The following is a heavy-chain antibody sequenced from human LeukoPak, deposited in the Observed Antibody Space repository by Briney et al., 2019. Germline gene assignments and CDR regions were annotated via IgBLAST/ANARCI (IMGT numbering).Heavy chain of an antibody. Sequence: SVKVSCKASGFTFATPAVQWVRQARGQRLEWIGWIVVGSNNTNYAQKFQERATITRDLSTGTAYMELSSLRSEDTAVYYCAAPGYSSGWYGLWGQGTLVTVSS. V-gene: IGHV1-58*01. J-gene: IGHJ4*02. D-gene: IGHD6-19*01. CDR2: IVVGSNNT. CDR1: GFTFATPA. CDR3: AAPGYSSGWYGL.